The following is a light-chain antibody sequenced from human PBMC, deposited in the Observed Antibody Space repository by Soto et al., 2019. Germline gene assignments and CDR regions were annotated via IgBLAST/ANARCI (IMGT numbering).Light chain of an antibody. Sequence: QSVLTQPASVSGSPGQPITISCTGTGNDVGGYKYVSWYQHHPGKAPKLIIYEGTERPSGVSHRFSGSKSANTASLTISGLQAEDEADYYCSSYTTSSPCVFGTGTKVTVL. CDR3: SSYTTSSPCV. CDR2: EGT. V-gene: IGLV2-14*01. J-gene: IGLJ1*01. CDR1: GNDVGGYKY.